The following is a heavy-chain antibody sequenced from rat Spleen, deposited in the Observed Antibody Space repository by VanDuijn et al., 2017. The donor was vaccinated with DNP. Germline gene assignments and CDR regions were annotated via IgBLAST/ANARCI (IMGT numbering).Heavy chain of an antibody. CDR1: GFTFSNYD. Sequence: EVQLVESGGGLVQPGRSLKLSCVASGFTFSNYDMAWVRQAPTKGLELVTYISPGGGSTYYRDSVRGRFTISRDNAENTVYLQMNSLRSEDTATYYCAKDRGYSGDRFDYWGQGVMVTVSS. J-gene: IGHJ2*01. D-gene: IGHD1-1*01. CDR2: ISPGGGST. CDR3: AKDRGYSGDRFDY. V-gene: IGHV5-27*01.